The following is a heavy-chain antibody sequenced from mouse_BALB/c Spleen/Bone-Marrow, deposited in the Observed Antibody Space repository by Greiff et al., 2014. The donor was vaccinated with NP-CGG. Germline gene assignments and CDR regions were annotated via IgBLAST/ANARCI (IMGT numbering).Heavy chain of an antibody. CDR1: GYTFTSHY. J-gene: IGHJ1*01. V-gene: IGHV1S81*02. D-gene: IGHD1-1*01. CDR3: TRSNYGYWYFDV. CDR2: INPINGGT. Sequence: QVQLQQPGAELVKPGASVKLSCKASGYTFTSHYMYWVRQRPGQGLEWIGEINPINGGTNFSEKFKSRATLTVDKSSSTAFMQLSTLTSEDSAVYYCTRSNYGYWYFDVWGAGTTVTVSS.